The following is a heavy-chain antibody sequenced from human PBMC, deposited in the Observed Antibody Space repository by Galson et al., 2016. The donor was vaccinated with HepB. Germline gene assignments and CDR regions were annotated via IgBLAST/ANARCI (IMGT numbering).Heavy chain of an antibody. CDR2: FYPGDSEI. V-gene: IGHV5-51*01. CDR1: GYVSSSYW. D-gene: IGHD3-22*01. Sequence: QSGAEVKKPGESLKISCKGEGYVSSSYWIAWVRQTPDKGLEWMGLFYPGDSEIRYSPSFQGQVTFSADKSINTAYMQWSSLKASDTAIYYCARLVSSRSPYDSWGQGTLVTVSS. J-gene: IGHJ4*02. CDR3: ARLVSSRSPYDS.